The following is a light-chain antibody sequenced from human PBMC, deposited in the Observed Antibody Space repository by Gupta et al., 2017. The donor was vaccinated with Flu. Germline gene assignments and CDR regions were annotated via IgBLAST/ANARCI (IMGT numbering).Light chain of an antibody. J-gene: IGLJ2*01. CDR1: ELGDKY. Sequence: SPGQTAIITCSGDELGDKYTCWYRQKPGQSPVMVIYQDTKRPSGIPERFSGSNSGNTATLTISGTQAMGEADYYCQAWVSSTVVFGGGTKLT. CDR3: QAWVSSTVV. CDR2: QDT. V-gene: IGLV3-1*01.